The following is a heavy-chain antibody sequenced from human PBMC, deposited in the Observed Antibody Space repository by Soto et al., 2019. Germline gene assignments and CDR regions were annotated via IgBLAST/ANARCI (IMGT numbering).Heavy chain of an antibody. Sequence: PGGSLRLSCAASGCTFSSYAMSWFRQAPGKGLEWVSGISGSGGSTYYAGSVKGRFTISRDNSNNTLFLQMNSLRAEHTAVYYCASNDYPDAFDIWGQGTMVTVSS. D-gene: IGHD4-17*01. CDR3: ASNDYPDAFDI. V-gene: IGHV3-23*01. CDR2: ISGSGGST. CDR1: GCTFSSYA. J-gene: IGHJ3*02.